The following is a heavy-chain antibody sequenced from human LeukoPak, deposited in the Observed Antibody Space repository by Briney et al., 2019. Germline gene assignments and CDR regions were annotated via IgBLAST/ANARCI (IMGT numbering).Heavy chain of an antibody. V-gene: IGHV1-69*13. CDR1: GGIFSNYG. CDR3: ARDFEDAFDI. CDR2: IIPIFGTA. J-gene: IGHJ3*02. D-gene: IGHD3-9*01. Sequence: SVKVSCKASGGIFSNYGISWVRQAPGQGLEWMGEIIPIFGTANYAQKFQGRVTITADESTSTAYMELSSLRSEDTAVYYCARDFEDAFDIWGQGTMVTVSS.